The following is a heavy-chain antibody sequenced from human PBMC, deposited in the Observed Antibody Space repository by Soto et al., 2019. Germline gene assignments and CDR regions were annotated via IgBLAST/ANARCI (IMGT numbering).Heavy chain of an antibody. CDR1: GYTFTSYD. D-gene: IGHD1-26*01. CDR2: MNPNSGNT. V-gene: IGHV1-8*01. Sequence: QVQLVQSGAEVKKPGASVKVSCKASGYTFTSYDINWVRQATGQGLAWMGWMNPNSGNTGYAQKFQGRVTMTRNTSIITAYMELSSLRSEDTAVYYWARGGLVWELLRVEDYWGQGTLVTVSS. CDR3: ARGGLVWELLRVEDY. J-gene: IGHJ4*02.